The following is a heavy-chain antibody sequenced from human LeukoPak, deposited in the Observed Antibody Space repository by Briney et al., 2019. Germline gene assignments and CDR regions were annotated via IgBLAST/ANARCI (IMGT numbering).Heavy chain of an antibody. V-gene: IGHV3-7*01. CDR3: ARVGYGDYKAKGPFDY. CDR1: GFTFSSYW. J-gene: IGHJ4*02. D-gene: IGHD4-17*01. CDR2: IKQDGSEK. Sequence: GGSLRLSCAASGFTFSSYWMSWVRQAPGKGLEWVANIKQDGSEKYYVDSVKGRFTISRDNAKNSLYLQMNSLRAEDTAVYYCARVGYGDYKAKGPFDYWGQGTLVTVSS.